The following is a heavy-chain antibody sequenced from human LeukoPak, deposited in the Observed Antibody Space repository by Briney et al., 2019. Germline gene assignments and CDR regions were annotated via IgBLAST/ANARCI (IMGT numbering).Heavy chain of an antibody. D-gene: IGHD2-15*01. J-gene: IGHJ4*02. CDR2: IYSGGST. CDR3: AKRGADIVVVVAPYYFDY. Sequence: GGSLRLSCAASGFTVSSNYMSWVRQAPGKGLEWVSVIYSGGSTYYADSVKGRFTISRDNSKNTLYLQMNSLRAEDTAVYYCAKRGADIVVVVAPYYFDYWGQGTLVTVSS. V-gene: IGHV3-53*01. CDR1: GFTVSSNY.